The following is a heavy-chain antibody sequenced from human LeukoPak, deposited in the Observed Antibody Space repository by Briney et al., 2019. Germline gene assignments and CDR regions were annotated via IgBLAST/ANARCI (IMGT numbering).Heavy chain of an antibody. V-gene: IGHV3-30*18. D-gene: IGHD3-22*01. CDR3: AKGPQARYYYDRSNLDY. CDR1: GFTFSSYG. CDR2: ISYDGSNK. Sequence: GGSLRLSCAASGFTFSSYGMHWVRQAPGKGLEWVAVISYDGSNKYYADSVKGRFTISRDNSKNTLYLQMNSLRAEDTAVYYCAKGPQARYYYDRSNLDYWGQGTLVTVSS. J-gene: IGHJ4*02.